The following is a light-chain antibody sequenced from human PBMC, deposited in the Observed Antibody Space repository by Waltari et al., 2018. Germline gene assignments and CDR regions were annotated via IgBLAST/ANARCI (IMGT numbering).Light chain of an antibody. CDR1: QSISNW. Sequence: DIQMTQSPHTLSASVGDRFTITCRASQSISNWLAWYQQKPGKAPNLLIYKASTLESGVPSRFSGSGSGTEFTLTISSLQPDDFATYYCQQYNSYSLLTFGGGTKVEIK. V-gene: IGKV1-5*03. J-gene: IGKJ4*01. CDR3: QQYNSYSLLT. CDR2: KAS.